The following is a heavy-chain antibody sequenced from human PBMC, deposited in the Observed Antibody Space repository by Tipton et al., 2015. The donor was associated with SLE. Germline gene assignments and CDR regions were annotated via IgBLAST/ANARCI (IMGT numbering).Heavy chain of an antibody. V-gene: IGHV3-7*03. Sequence: SLRLSCAASGFTFSSYWMSWVRQAPGKGLEWVANINQDGSDKYYVDSVEGRFTISRDNAKNSLYPQMNSLRAEDTALYHCARDLRRHYCNTATCYSPFDPWGQGTLVTVSS. CDR1: GFTFSSYW. CDR3: ARDLRRHYCNTATCYSPFDP. D-gene: IGHD2/OR15-2a*01. CDR2: INQDGSDK. J-gene: IGHJ5*02.